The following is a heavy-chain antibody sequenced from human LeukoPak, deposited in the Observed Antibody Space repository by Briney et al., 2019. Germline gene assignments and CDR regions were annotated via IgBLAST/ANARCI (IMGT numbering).Heavy chain of an antibody. CDR1: GXIFSSYE. V-gene: IGHV3-48*03. D-gene: IGHD5-12*01. CDR2: ISSRGGAI. J-gene: IGHJ2*01. CDR3: AKLTEVAPTRPQGFDL. Sequence: GGSLRLSCAASGXIFSSYEMNWVRQAPGKGLEWVSYISSRGGAIYYADSLKGRFTISRDNAKNSLYLQMNSLRAEDTAVYYCAKLTEVAPTRPQGFDLWGRGTLVTVSS.